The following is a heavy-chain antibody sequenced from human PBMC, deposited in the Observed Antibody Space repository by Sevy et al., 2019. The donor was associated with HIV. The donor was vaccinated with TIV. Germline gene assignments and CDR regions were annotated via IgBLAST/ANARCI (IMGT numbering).Heavy chain of an antibody. CDR1: GFTFEDFG. Sequence: GGSLRLSCAASGFTFEDFGMSWVRQRPGKGLEWVCGIVGNGVSAGCADSMKGRFTISRDNAKNSLYLQINSLRVEDTTVYYCARENTMIEEPGWFDPWGQGTLVTVSS. V-gene: IGHV3-20*04. CDR3: ARENTMIEEPGWFDP. CDR2: IVGNGVSA. D-gene: IGHD3-22*01. J-gene: IGHJ5*02.